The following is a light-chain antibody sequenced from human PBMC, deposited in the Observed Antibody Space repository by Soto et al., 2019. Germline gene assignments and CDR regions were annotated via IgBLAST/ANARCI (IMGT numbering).Light chain of an antibody. CDR3: QQSYSAPPYP. Sequence: DIQMTQSPSSLSASVGDRVTITCRASQTISRYLNWYQQKPGKAPKLLIFAASSLQSGAPSRFSGSGSGTDFTLTISSLQPEDVATYYCQQSYSAPPYPFGQGTKLEI. V-gene: IGKV1-39*01. CDR2: AAS. J-gene: IGKJ2*01. CDR1: QTISRY.